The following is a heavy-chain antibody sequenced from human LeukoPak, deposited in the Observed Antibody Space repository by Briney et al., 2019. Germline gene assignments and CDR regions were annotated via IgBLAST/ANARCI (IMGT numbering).Heavy chain of an antibody. D-gene: IGHD3-10*01. CDR3: ARATMVRGVRGWFDP. CDR1: GGSISSYY. J-gene: IGHJ5*02. CDR2: IYYSGST. V-gene: IGHV4-59*01. Sequence: TSGTLSLTCTVSGGSISSYYWSWIRQPPGKGLEWIGYIYYSGSTNYNPSLKSRVTISVDTSKNQFSLKLSSVTAADTAVYYCARATMVRGVRGWFDPWGQGTLVTVSS.